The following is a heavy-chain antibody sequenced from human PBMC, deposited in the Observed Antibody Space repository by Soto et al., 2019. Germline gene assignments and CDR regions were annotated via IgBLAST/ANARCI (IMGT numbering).Heavy chain of an antibody. CDR2: ISYDGSNK. D-gene: IGHD3-10*01. Sequence: PGGSLRLSCAASGFTFSSYGMHWVRQAPGKGLEWVAVISYDGSNKYYADSVKGRFTISRDNSKNTLYLQMNSLRAEDTAVYYCAKDTRRGGSGSPDYWGQGTLVTVSS. CDR3: AKDTRRGGSGSPDY. CDR1: GFTFSSYG. V-gene: IGHV3-30*18. J-gene: IGHJ4*02.